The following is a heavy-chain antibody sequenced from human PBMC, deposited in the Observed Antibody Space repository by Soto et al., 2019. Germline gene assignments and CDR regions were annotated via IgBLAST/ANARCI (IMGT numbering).Heavy chain of an antibody. CDR3: ARAPGELQMDV. J-gene: IGHJ6*02. V-gene: IGHV1-2*04. CDR1: GYTFTSYD. CDR2: INPNSGGT. Sequence: AASVKVSCKASGYTFTSYDINWVRQAPGQGLEWMGWINPNSGGTNYAQKFQGWVTMTRDTSISTAYMELSRLRSDDTAVYYCARAPGELQMDVWGQGTTVTVSS. D-gene: IGHD3-10*01.